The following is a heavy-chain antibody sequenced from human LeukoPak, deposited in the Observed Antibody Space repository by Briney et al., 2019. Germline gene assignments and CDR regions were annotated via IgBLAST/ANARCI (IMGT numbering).Heavy chain of an antibody. CDR3: ARMYSGTSYYFDY. D-gene: IGHD1-26*01. Sequence: PSETLSLTCSVSGVSISTYYWIWIRQPPAKGLEWMGFFSYSGSTKCNPSLKSRVTMSVDTSKNQFSLKLSSVTAADTAVYYCARMYSGTSYYFDYWGQGTLVTVSS. J-gene: IGHJ4*02. CDR1: GVSISTYY. CDR2: FSYSGST. V-gene: IGHV4-59*01.